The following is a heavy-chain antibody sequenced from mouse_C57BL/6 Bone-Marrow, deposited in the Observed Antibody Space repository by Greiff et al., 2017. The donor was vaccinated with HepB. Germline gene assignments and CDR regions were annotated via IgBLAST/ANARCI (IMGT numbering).Heavy chain of an antibody. D-gene: IGHD1-1*01. CDR2: ISSGSSTI. J-gene: IGHJ1*03. CDR3: ALDYYGSSDWYFDV. Sequence: EVKLVESGGGLVKPGGSLKLSCAASGFTFSDYGMHWVRQAPEKGLEWVAYISSGSSTIYYADTVKGRFTISGDNAKNTLFLQMTSLRSEDTAMYYCALDYYGSSDWYFDVWGTGTTVTVSS. V-gene: IGHV5-17*01. CDR1: GFTFSDYG.